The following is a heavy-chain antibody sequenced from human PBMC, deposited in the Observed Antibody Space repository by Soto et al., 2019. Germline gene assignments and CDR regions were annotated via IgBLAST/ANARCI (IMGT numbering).Heavy chain of an antibody. V-gene: IGHV3-48*01. CDR1: GFTFSSYS. CDR2: ISSSSSTI. Sequence: GGSLRLSCAASGFTFSSYSMNWVRQAPGKGQEWVSYISSSSSTIYYADSVKGRFTISRDNAKNSLYLQMNSLRAEDTAVYYCARDLNLGSFDYWGQGTLVTVSS. CDR3: ARDLNLGSFDY. J-gene: IGHJ4*02.